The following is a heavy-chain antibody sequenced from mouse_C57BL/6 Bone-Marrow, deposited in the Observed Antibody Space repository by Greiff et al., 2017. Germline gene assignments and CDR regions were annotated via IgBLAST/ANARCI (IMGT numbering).Heavy chain of an antibody. D-gene: IGHD1-1*01. CDR1: GYTFTSYG. Sequence: VQLQQSGAELVRPGSSVKMSCKTSGYTFTSYGINWVKQRPGQGLEWIGYIDIGNGYTEYNEKFKGKATLTSDTSSSTAYMQLSSLTSEDSAIYFCARGRTYYGRGAMDYWGQGTSVTVSS. J-gene: IGHJ4*01. CDR3: ARGRTYYGRGAMDY. V-gene: IGHV1-58*01. CDR2: IDIGNGYT.